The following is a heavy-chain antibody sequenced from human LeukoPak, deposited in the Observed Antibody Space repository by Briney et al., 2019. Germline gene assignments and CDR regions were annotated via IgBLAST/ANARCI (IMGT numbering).Heavy chain of an antibody. CDR1: GGTFNSYD. V-gene: IGHV1-69*04. D-gene: IGHD3-10*01. CDR2: IIPILGIG. J-gene: IGHJ6*02. CDR3: ATDYDGENGHYYGLDV. Sequence: SVTVSCKASGGTFNSYDISWVRQAPGQGLEWMGRIIPILGIGTYAQKFQGRVTITADKSTSTAYMELSSLRSEDTAVYFCATDYDGENGHYYGLDVWGQGTTVTVSS.